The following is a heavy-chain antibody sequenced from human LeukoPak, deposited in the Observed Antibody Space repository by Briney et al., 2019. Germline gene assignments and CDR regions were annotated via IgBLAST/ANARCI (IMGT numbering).Heavy chain of an antibody. V-gene: IGHV1-18*01. J-gene: IGHJ6*03. D-gene: IGHD3-9*01. CDR3: AGWGYDILTLYYYYYMDV. CDR2: ISAYNGNT. CDR1: GYTFTSYG. Sequence: ASVKVSCKASGYTFTSYGISWVRQAPGQGLEWMGWISAYNGNTNYAQKLQGRVTMTTDTSTSTAYMELRSLRSDDTAVYYCAGWGYDILTLYYYYYMDVWGKGTTVTISS.